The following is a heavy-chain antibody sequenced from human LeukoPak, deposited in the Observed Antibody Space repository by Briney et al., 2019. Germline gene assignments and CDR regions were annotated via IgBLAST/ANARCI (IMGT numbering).Heavy chain of an antibody. V-gene: IGHV3-23*01. CDR3: AKEQTSSGDFDY. CDR2: ISGNGGRT. Sequence: PGGSLRLSCAASGFTFNNYAMSWVRQAPGKGLEWVAAISGNGGRTYYRDSVKGRFTISRDNPKNTLYLLMNSLSAEDTALYYCAKEQTSSGDFDYWGQGTLVTVSS. CDR1: GFTFNNYA. D-gene: IGHD3-10*01. J-gene: IGHJ4*02.